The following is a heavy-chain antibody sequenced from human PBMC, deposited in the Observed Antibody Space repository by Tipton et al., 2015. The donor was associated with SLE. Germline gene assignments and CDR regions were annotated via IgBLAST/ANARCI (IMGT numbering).Heavy chain of an antibody. D-gene: IGHD1-1*01. CDR3: ARRMVERYVSRNYYGMDV. V-gene: IGHV5-51*01. Sequence: QLVQSGAEVKRPGESLKISCKASGYNFATYWIGWVRLVPGKGLEWMGVIYPADSDTRYNPSFRGQVTISADMSISTAYLQWSSLQAPDTAIYYCARRMVERYVSRNYYGMDVWGPGTTVIVSS. CDR2: IYPADSDT. J-gene: IGHJ6*02. CDR1: GYNFATYW.